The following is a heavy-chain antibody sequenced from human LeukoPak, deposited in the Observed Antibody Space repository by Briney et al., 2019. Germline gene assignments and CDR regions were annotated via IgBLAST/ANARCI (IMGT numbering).Heavy chain of an antibody. V-gene: IGHV3-23*01. CDR1: GFTFSTSA. CDR3: ESRGAAAVLG. Sequence: GRSLRLSCVASGFTFSTSALSWVRQAPGKGLEWVSLIGSGLTTLYADSVKGRFTISRDNSKNTLYLQMNSLGAEDTAVYYCESRGAAAVLGWGQGTLVTVSS. J-gene: IGHJ4*02. CDR2: IGSGLTT. D-gene: IGHD6-13*01.